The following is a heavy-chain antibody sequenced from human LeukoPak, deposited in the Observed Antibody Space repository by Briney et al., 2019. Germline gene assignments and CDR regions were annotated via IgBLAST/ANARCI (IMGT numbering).Heavy chain of an antibody. Sequence: GGSLRLSCAASGFTLSSYAMHWVRQAPGKGLEWVAVISYDGSNKYYADSVKGRFTISRDNSKNTLYLQMNSLRAEDTAVYYRARDSLPYCSSTSCQFFDYWGQGTLVTVSS. D-gene: IGHD2-2*01. V-gene: IGHV3-30*04. CDR1: GFTLSSYA. CDR2: ISYDGSNK. CDR3: ARDSLPYCSSTSCQFFDY. J-gene: IGHJ4*02.